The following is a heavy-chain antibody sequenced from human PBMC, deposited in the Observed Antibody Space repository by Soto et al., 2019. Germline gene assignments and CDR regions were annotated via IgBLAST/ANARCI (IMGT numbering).Heavy chain of an antibody. Sequence: QVPLVQSWAEVKKPGASGKVSCKASGYTFPSYDIHLVRPATGQGLEGMGWMNPNSGNTGYAQKFQGRVTMTRNTSISTAYMELSSLRSEDTAVYYCAREGYGMDVWGQGTTVTVSS. CDR3: AREGYGMDV. V-gene: IGHV1-8*01. CDR1: GYTFPSYD. CDR2: MNPNSGNT. J-gene: IGHJ6*02.